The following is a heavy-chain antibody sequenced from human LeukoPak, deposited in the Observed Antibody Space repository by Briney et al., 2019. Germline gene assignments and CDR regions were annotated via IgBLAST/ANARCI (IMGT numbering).Heavy chain of an antibody. D-gene: IGHD6-13*01. CDR2: IYYIGST. CDR3: ARGGIAAADNWFDP. V-gene: IGHV4-59*01. Sequence: SETLSLTCTVSGGSITSYYWSWIRQPPGKGLEWLGYIYYIGSTNYNPSLKSRVTISVDTSKNQFSLELSSVTAADTAVYYCARGGIAAADNWFDPWGQGTLVTVSS. J-gene: IGHJ5*02. CDR1: GGSITSYY.